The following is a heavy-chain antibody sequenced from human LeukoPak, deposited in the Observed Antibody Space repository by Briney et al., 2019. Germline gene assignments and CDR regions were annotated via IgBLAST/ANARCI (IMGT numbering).Heavy chain of an antibody. CDR2: IYHGGST. J-gene: IGHJ4*02. CDR1: GGSISSSSYS. V-gene: IGHV4-30-2*01. CDR3: ARGVDTPNYFDY. Sequence: SETLSLTCNVSGGSISSSSYSWSWIRQPPGKGLEWIGYIYHGGSTYYNPSLKSRVTISVDRSKNQFSLKLSSVTAADTAVYYCARGVDTPNYFDYWGQGTLVTVSS. D-gene: IGHD5-18*01.